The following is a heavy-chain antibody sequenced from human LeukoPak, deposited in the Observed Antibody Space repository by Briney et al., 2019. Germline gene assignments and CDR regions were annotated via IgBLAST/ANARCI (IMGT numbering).Heavy chain of an antibody. CDR2: IYYSGST. CDR1: GGSVSSGSYY. D-gene: IGHD2-2*01. CDR3: ARDVGDCSSTSCSRYYYYGMDV. J-gene: IGHJ6*02. Sequence: SETLSLTRTVSGGSVSSGSYYWSWIRQPPGKGLEWIGYIYYSGSTNYNPSLKSRVTISVDTSKNQFSLKLSSVTAADTAVYYCARDVGDCSSTSCSRYYYYGMDVWGQGTTVTVSS. V-gene: IGHV4-61*01.